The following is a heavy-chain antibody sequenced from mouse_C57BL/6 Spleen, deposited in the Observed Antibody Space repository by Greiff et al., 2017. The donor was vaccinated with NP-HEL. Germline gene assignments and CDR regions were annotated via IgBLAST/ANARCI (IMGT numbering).Heavy chain of an antibody. CDR3: AREGGDYDDFDY. Sequence: QVQLQQSGAELVKPGASVKLSCKASGYTFTSYWMHWVKQRPGQGLEWIGMIHPNSGSTNYNEKFKSKATLTVDKSSSTAYMQLSSLTSEDSAVYYCAREGGDYDDFDYWGQGTTLTVSS. J-gene: IGHJ2*01. V-gene: IGHV1-64*01. CDR1: GYTFTSYW. CDR2: IHPNSGST. D-gene: IGHD2-4*01.